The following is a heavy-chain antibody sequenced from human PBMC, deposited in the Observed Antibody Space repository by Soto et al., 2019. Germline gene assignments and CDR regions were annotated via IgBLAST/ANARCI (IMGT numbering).Heavy chain of an antibody. CDR1: GYTFTSYY. D-gene: IGHD2-15*01. V-gene: IGHV1-46*01. CDR2: INPNGGDT. CDR3: ALGGFDF. J-gene: IGHJ3*01. Sequence: QVQLVQSGAEVKKTGASVKVSCKASGYTFTSYYMNWVRQAPGQGLEWMGIINPNGGDTSYVQKFQGRATVTRDTSTSTVYMELSSLRSEDTAVYYCALGGFDFWGQGTMVSVSS.